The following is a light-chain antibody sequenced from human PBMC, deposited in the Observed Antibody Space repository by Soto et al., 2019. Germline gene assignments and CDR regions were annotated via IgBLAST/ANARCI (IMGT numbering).Light chain of an antibody. V-gene: IGKV1-17*01. Sequence: IPLTLSPSSLSASVGDRLSITCPARQVITNDFGWYQQQPGEARKRLIYAAYTVPSGVPSWCGSGGSGKEFTLTSSSLHDEDVANYCHLQRNTSPWTFGQGTKVDIK. CDR2: AAY. CDR1: QVITND. J-gene: IGKJ1*01. CDR3: LQRNTSPWT.